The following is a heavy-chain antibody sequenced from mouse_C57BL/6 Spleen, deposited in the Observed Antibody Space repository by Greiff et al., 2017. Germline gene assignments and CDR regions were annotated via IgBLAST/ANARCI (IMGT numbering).Heavy chain of an antibody. Sequence: QVQLKQPGAELVKPGASVKMSCKASGYTFTSYWITWVKQRPGQGLEWIGDIYPGSGSTNYNEKFKSKATLTVDTSSSTAYMQLSSLTSEDSAVYYCASNKGYYGSSYHWYFDVWGTGTTVTVSS. V-gene: IGHV1-55*01. CDR1: GYTFTSYW. D-gene: IGHD1-1*01. J-gene: IGHJ1*03. CDR3: ASNKGYYGSSYHWYFDV. CDR2: IYPGSGST.